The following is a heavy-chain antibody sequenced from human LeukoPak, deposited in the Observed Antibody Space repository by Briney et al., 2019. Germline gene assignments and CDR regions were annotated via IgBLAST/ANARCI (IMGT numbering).Heavy chain of an antibody. CDR1: GYTFTSYD. V-gene: IGHV1-8*02. J-gene: IGHJ6*03. CDR3: ARGYSSGWYGVYYYYYYMDV. Sequence: ASVKVSCKASGYTFTSYDINWVRQATGQGLEWMGWMNPNSGNTGYAQKFQGRVTMTRNTSISTAYMELSSLRSEDTAVYYCARGYSSGWYGVYYYYYYMDVWGKGTTVTMSS. CDR2: MNPNSGNT. D-gene: IGHD6-19*01.